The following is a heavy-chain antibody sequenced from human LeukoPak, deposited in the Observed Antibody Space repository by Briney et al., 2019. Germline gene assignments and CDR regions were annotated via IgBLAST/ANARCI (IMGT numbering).Heavy chain of an antibody. D-gene: IGHD6-6*01. V-gene: IGHV4-38-2*02. CDR1: GFSISSGFY. CDR2: IHGGGST. J-gene: IGHJ4*02. Sequence: SETLSLTCTVSGFSISSGFYWGWIRQPPGKGLEWIGTIHGGGSTNYNPSLKSRVTISVDTSKNQFSLKLSSVTAADTAVYYCARDPKYSSSSGNFDYWGQGTLVTVSS. CDR3: ARDPKYSSSSGNFDY.